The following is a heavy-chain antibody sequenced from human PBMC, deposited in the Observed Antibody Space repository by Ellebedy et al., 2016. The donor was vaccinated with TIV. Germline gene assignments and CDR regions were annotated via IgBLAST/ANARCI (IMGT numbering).Heavy chain of an antibody. V-gene: IGHV3-7*02. Sequence: GESLKISXAASGFTSSGYWISWVRQAPGKGLEWVANIKEDGSEEYYVDSVKGRFTISRDNAKNSLYLQMNSLRAEDTAVYYCAGRGYWGQGTLVTVSS. CDR2: IKEDGSEE. CDR1: GFTSSGYW. J-gene: IGHJ4*02. CDR3: AGRGY.